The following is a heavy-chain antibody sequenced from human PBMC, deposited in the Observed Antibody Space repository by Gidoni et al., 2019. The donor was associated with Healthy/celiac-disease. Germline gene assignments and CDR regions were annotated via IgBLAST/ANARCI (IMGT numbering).Heavy chain of an antibody. CDR2: INHSGST. J-gene: IGHJ4*02. V-gene: IGHV4-34*01. CDR1: GGSFSGYY. Sequence: QVQLQQWGAGLLKPSETLSLTCAVYGGSFSGYYWSWIRQPPGKGLEWIGEINHSGSTNYNPSLTSRVTISVDTSKNQFSLKLSSVTAADTAVYYCARGQVAASDYWGQGTLVTVSS. CDR3: ARGQVAASDY. D-gene: IGHD6-6*01.